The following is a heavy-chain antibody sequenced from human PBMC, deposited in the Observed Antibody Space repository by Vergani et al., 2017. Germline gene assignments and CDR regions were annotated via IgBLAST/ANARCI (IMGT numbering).Heavy chain of an antibody. V-gene: IGHV4-39*01. CDR2: IYYSGST. D-gene: IGHD3-16*01. J-gene: IGHJ2*01. CDR1: GGSISSSSYY. CDR3: ASWGTYGNYWYFDL. Sequence: QVQLQESGPGLVKPSETLSLTCTVSGGSISSSSYYWGWIRQPPGKGLEWIGSIYYSGSTYYNPSLKSRVTISVDTSKNQFSLKLSSVTAADTAVYHCASWGTYGNYWYFDLWGRGTLVTVSS.